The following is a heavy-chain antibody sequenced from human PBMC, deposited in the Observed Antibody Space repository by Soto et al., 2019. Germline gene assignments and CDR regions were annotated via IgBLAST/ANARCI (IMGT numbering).Heavy chain of an antibody. Sequence: PGGSLRLSCAACGFTFSSYGMHWVRQAPGKGLEWVAVISSGGSKKDYADSVKGRFTIPRDNPKNTLYLQMNSLRAEDTAVYYCAKEDVYSSSAFASWGQETLVTASS. CDR3: AKEDVYSSSAFAS. CDR2: ISSGGSKK. D-gene: IGHD6-6*01. J-gene: IGHJ4*02. CDR1: GFTFSSYG. V-gene: IGHV3-30*18.